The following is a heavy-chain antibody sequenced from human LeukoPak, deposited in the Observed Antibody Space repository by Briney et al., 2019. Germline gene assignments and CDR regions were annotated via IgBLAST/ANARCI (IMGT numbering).Heavy chain of an antibody. CDR1: DYSISSGYY. J-gene: IGHJ5*02. D-gene: IGHD4-11*01. CDR2: IYHSGST. V-gene: IGHV4-38-2*01. Sequence: SETLSLTCAVSDYSISSGYYWGWIRQPPGKGLEWLGSIYHSGSTYNNPSLKSRVTMSVDTSKNQFSLKLTSVTAADTAVYYCARAYSNWFDPWGQGTLVTVSS. CDR3: ARAYSNWFDP.